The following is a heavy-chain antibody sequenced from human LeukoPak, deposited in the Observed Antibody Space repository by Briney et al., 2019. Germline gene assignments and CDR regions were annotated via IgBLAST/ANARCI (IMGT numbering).Heavy chain of an antibody. D-gene: IGHD6-13*01. CDR2: INPNSGGT. CDR1: GYTFTGYY. J-gene: IGHJ4*02. V-gene: IGHV1-2*02. Sequence: GASVKVSCKASGYTFTGYYMHWVRQAPGQGLEWMGWINPNSGGTNYAQKFQGRVTVTRDTSISTAYMELSRLRSDDTAVYYCARGYSRFDVGFDYWGQGTLVTVSS. CDR3: ARGYSRFDVGFDY.